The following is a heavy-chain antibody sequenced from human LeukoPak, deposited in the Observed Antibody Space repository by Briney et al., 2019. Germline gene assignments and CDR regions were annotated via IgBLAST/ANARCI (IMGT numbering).Heavy chain of an antibody. CDR1: GGSISSYW. J-gene: IGHJ4*02. D-gene: IGHD2-2*01. Sequence: LSLTCTVSGGSISSYWMHWVRQAPGKGLVWVSRINSDGSITTYADSVRGRFTISRDNAKSTLYLQMNSLRAEDTAVYYCASSTQISKYADYWGQGALVTVSS. CDR2: INSDGSIT. CDR3: ASSTQISKYADY. V-gene: IGHV3-74*01.